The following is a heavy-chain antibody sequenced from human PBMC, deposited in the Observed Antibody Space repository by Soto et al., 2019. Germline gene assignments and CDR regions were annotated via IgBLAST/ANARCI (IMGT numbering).Heavy chain of an antibody. CDR2: IIPILGIA. CDR1: GGTFSSYT. D-gene: IGHD2-2*01. J-gene: IGHJ3*02. V-gene: IGHV1-69*02. CDR3: AIFGRSLVVQANDAFDI. Sequence: QVQLVQSGAEVKKPGSSVKVSCKASGGTFSSYTISWVRQAPGQGLEWMGRIIPILGIANYAQKFQGRVTITADKTTSTAYMELSRLRSEDTDVYYCAIFGRSLVVQANDAFDIWGQGTMVTVSS.